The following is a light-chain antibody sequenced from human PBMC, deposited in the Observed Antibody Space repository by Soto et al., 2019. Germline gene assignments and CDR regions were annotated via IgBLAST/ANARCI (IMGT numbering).Light chain of an antibody. Sequence: EIVLTQSPGTLSLSPGERATLSCRASQSVSSSYLAWYQQKPGQAPRLLIYGASIRATGLPARFSGSGSGTDFTLTISRLEPEDFAVYYCQQYGSSPFTFGPGTKVDIK. CDR3: QQYGSSPFT. J-gene: IGKJ3*01. V-gene: IGKV3-20*01. CDR2: GAS. CDR1: QSVSSSY.